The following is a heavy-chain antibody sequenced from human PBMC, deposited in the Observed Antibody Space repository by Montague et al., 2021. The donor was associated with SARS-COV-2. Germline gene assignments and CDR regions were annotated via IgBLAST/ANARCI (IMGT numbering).Heavy chain of an antibody. V-gene: IGHV4-39*01. CDR1: GGSISNSNYY. CDR3: ARRCTGGGYCHASH. J-gene: IGHJ4*02. D-gene: IGHD2-21*02. CDR2: VYYSGNT. Sequence: SETLSLTCTVSGGSISNSNYYWCWIRQPPGKLLELIGSVYYSGNTYHNPSLKSRVSISVDTSKGQLSLQVMSVTAAYTAVYYCARRCTGGGYCHASHWGQGTLVTVSS.